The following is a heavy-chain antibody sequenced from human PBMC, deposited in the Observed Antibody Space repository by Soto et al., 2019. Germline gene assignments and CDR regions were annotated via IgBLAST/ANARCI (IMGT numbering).Heavy chain of an antibody. D-gene: IGHD3-3*01. V-gene: IGHV4-59*08. Sequence: QVQLRESGPGLVKPSETLSLTCTVSGGSISSYYWSWIRQPPGKGLEWIGYIYYSGSTNYNPSLKSRVTISVDTSKNQFSLKLSSVTAADTAVYYCARAGRFLEWLTDYWGQGTLVTVSS. J-gene: IGHJ4*02. CDR1: GGSISSYY. CDR3: ARAGRFLEWLTDY. CDR2: IYYSGST.